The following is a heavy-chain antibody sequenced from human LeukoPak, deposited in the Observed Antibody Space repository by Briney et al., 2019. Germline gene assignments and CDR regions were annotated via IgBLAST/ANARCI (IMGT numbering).Heavy chain of an antibody. J-gene: IGHJ6*03. Sequence: GGSLRLSCAASGFTFDDYGMSWVRHAPGKGLEWVSGINWNGGSTGYADSVKGRFTISRDSAKNSLYLQMNSLRAEDTALYYCARGGITIFGVVSYMDVWGKGTTVTVSS. D-gene: IGHD3-3*01. CDR3: ARGGITIFGVVSYMDV. CDR1: GFTFDDYG. V-gene: IGHV3-20*04. CDR2: INWNGGST.